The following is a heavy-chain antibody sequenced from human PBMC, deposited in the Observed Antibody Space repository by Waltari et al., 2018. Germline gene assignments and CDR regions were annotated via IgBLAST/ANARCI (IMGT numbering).Heavy chain of an antibody. V-gene: IGHV5-51*01. CDR3: ARHQNWGSGYFDY. J-gene: IGHJ4*02. CDR2: IYPGDSDI. CDR1: GYNFTTYW. D-gene: IGHD7-27*01. Sequence: EVQLVQSGAEVKKPGESLKISCQASGYNFTTYWIGWVRQMPGKGLEWMGIIYPGDSDIRYSLSFQGQVTISADKSSSTAYLQWSGLKASDTALYFCARHQNWGSGYFDYWGQGTRVIVSS.